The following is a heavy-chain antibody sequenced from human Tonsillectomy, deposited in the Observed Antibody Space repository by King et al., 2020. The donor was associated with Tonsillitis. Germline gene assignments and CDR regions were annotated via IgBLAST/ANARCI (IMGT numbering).Heavy chain of an antibody. V-gene: IGHV3-74*01. CDR3: ARDSSGFNWFDP. CDR2: INSDGRST. Sequence: VQLVESGGGLVQPGGFLRLSCAASGFTFSSYRMHWVRQAPGKGLVWVSRINSDGRSTSYADSVKGRFTISRDNAKSTLFLQMNSLRAEDTAVYYCARDSSGFNWFDPWGQGTLVTVSS. CDR1: GFTFSSYR. D-gene: IGHD6-19*01. J-gene: IGHJ5*02.